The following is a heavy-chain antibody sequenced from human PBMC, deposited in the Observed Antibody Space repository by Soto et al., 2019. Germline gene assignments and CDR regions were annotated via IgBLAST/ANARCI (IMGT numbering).Heavy chain of an antibody. Sequence: SETLSLTCPVSGVSISSYYWNWIRQPAGKGLEWIGRIFNGGSTSYNPSLKSRVTMSLDTSKNQFSLKLTSVAAADTAVYYCARDTGYSYGAAYDYWGQGTLVTVSS. D-gene: IGHD5-18*01. CDR2: IFNGGST. CDR3: ARDTGYSYGAAYDY. V-gene: IGHV4-4*07. J-gene: IGHJ4*02. CDR1: GVSISSYY.